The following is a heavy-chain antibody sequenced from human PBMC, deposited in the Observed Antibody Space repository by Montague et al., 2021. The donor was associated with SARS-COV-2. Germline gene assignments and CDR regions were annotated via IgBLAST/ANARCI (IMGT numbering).Heavy chain of an antibody. CDR2: IYYTGST. Sequence: SETLSLTCTVSGGSIRNCFWSWIRQPPAQGLEWIGYIYYTGSTNXNPSLKSRVTMSISMSENQFSLTLNSVTDADTAVYYCSRAIGAPESGFDPWGQGTLVTVSS. V-gene: IGHV4-59*12. CDR1: GGSIRNCF. D-gene: IGHD3-16*01. J-gene: IGHJ5*02. CDR3: SRAIGAPESGFDP.